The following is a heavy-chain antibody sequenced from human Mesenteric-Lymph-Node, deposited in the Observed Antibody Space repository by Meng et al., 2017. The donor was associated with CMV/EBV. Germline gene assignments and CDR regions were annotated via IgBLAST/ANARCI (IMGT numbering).Heavy chain of an antibody. D-gene: IGHD2-2*01. Sequence: GGSLRLSCAVSGFSVSDNYMTWVRQAPGKGLEWVSTLYGDANAYYADSVQGRFTVSRDDARNTLYLQMNSLRVEDTAVYYCAREPPDRSSSSTSPVSDYWGQGTLVTVSS. CDR1: GFSVSDNY. J-gene: IGHJ4*02. CDR3: AREPPDRSSSSTSPVSDY. CDR2: LYGDANA. V-gene: IGHV3-66*02.